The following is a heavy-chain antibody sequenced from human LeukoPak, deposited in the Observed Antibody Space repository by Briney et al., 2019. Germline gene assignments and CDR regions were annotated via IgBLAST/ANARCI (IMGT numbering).Heavy chain of an antibody. CDR1: GFIFNNYG. CDR2: ISNDGGGT. Sequence: GGSLRLSCAASGFIFNNYGLVWVRQAPGKGLEWVSAISNDGGGTTYADFVKGRFSVSRDNSKNTLFLQMNSLRAEDTALYYCAKGSSGYFFDFWGQGTPVTVSS. CDR3: AKGSSGYFFDF. V-gene: IGHV3-23*01. J-gene: IGHJ4*02. D-gene: IGHD3-22*01.